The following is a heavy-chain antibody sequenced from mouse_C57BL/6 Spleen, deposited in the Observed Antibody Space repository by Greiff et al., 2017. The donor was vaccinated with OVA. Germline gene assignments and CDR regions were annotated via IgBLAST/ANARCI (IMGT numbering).Heavy chain of an antibody. D-gene: IGHD1-1*01. Sequence: VQLQQSGPELVKPGASVKISCKASGYTFTDYYMNWVKQSHGKSLEWIGDINPNNGGTSYNQKFKGKATLTVDKSSSTAYMELRSLTSEDSAVYYCARGSSYHFDYWGQGTTLTVSS. CDR3: ARGSSYHFDY. J-gene: IGHJ2*01. V-gene: IGHV1-26*01. CDR2: INPNNGGT. CDR1: GYTFTDYY.